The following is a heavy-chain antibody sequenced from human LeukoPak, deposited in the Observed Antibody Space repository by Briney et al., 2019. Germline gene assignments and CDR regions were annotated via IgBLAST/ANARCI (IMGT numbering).Heavy chain of an antibody. CDR1: GFTFSGYG. CDR3: ARGAYSTSWSRDWFDP. D-gene: IGHD2-2*01. V-gene: IGHV3-33*01. Sequence: GRSLRLSCAASGFTFSGYGMHWVRQAPGKGLEWVAVIWDDGSNKYYADSVKGRFTISRDNSKNTLCLQMNSLRAEDTAVYYCARGAYSTSWSRDWFDPLGQGTLVTVSS. J-gene: IGHJ5*02. CDR2: IWDDGSNK.